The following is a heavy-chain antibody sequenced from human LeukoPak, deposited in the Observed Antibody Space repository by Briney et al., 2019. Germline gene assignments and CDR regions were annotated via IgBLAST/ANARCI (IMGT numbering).Heavy chain of an antibody. CDR3: AKRSGYTTGWFFDF. CDR2: ISGSGDNT. J-gene: IGHJ4*02. Sequence: PGGSLKLSCAASGFSFSSYAMGWVRQAPGKGLEWVSSISGSGDNTYYAESAKGRFTISRDNSKNTLFLQMNSLRAEDTAVFYCAKRSGYTTGWFFDFWGQGTLVTVSS. V-gene: IGHV3-23*01. CDR1: GFSFSSYA. D-gene: IGHD6-19*01.